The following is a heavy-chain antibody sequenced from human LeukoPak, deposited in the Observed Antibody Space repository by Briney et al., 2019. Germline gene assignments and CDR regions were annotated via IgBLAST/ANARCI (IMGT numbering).Heavy chain of an antibody. V-gene: IGHV3-9*01. CDR3: ARGGYSSSWFWIY. CDR2: ISWNSGSI. J-gene: IGHJ4*02. CDR1: GFTFDDYA. Sequence: PGGSLRLSCAASGFTFDDYAMHWVRQAPGKGLEWVSGISWNSGSIGYADSVKGRFTISRDNAKNSLYLQMNSLRAEDTALYYCARGGYSSSWFWIYWGQGTLVTVSS. D-gene: IGHD6-13*01.